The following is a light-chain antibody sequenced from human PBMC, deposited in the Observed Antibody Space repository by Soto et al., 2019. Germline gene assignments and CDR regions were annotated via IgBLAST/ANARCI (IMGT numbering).Light chain of an antibody. J-gene: IGKJ2*01. CDR3: QQYNNSPYT. CDR2: GAS. Sequence: EIVMTQSPATLSVSPGERAALSCRASQSVSSNFAWYQQKPGQAPRLLIYGASTRATGIPARFSGSGSGTEFTLTISSLQSEDFAVYYWQQYNNSPYTFGQGTKLEIK. CDR1: QSVSSN. V-gene: IGKV3-15*01.